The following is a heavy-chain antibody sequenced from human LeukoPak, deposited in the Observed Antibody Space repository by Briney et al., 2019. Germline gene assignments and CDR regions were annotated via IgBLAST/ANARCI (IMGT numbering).Heavy chain of an antibody. J-gene: IGHJ4*02. V-gene: IGHV3-73*01. Sequence: GSLLLSCAASGFTFSGSPILWVRQASGKGLEWVGRIRSKADNYATAYAASVQGRCTISRDDSKNTAYLQLNSLKTEDTAVYYCTQSNYWGQGALVTVSS. CDR1: GFTFSGSP. CDR3: TQSNY. CDR2: IRSKADNYAT.